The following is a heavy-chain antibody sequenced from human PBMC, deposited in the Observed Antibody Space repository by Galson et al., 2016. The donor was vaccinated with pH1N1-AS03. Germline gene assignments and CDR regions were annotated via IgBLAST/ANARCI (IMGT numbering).Heavy chain of an antibody. Sequence: SETLSLTCAVYGGSFSGYSCSWIRQPPGKGLEWIGEINHSGSTNYNPSLKSRVTMSVDMAKNLISLNMTSVTAADTAVYFCARDGNYDSSGYYPEYFQLWGQGSLVTVSS. J-gene: IGHJ1*01. D-gene: IGHD3-22*01. V-gene: IGHV4-34*01. CDR2: INHSGST. CDR3: ARDGNYDSSGYYPEYFQL. CDR1: GGSFSGYS.